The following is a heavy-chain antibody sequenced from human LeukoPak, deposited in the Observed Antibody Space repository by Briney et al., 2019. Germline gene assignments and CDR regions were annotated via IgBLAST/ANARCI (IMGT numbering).Heavy chain of an antibody. Sequence: ASVKVSCKASGYTFTSYGISWVRQAPGQGLEWVGWISAYNGNTNYAQKLQGRVTMTTDTSTSTAYMELRSLRSDDTAVYYCARPKYLGYCSSTSCYSAFDIWGQGTMVTVSS. V-gene: IGHV1-18*01. J-gene: IGHJ3*02. D-gene: IGHD2-2*02. CDR3: ARPKYLGYCSSTSCYSAFDI. CDR1: GYTFTSYG. CDR2: ISAYNGNT.